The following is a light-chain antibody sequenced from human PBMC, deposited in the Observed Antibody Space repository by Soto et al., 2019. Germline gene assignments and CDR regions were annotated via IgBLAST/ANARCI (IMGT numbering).Light chain of an antibody. J-gene: IGKJ1*01. CDR3: QDYNSWT. CDR2: KAS. Sequence: DIQMTQSPSTLSASVGDRVTITCRASQSISTWLSWYQQKPGKAPKVLIYKASNLQSGVSSRFSGSGSGTEFTLTISSLQPDDFATYYCQDYNSWTFCQGTKVEI. CDR1: QSISTW. V-gene: IGKV1-5*03.